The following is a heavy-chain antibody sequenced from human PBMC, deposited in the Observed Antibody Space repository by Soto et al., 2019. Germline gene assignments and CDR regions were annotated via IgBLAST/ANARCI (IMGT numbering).Heavy chain of an antibody. CDR1: GGTFSSYA. CDR2: IIPIFGTA. Sequence: QVQLVQSGAEVKKPGSSVKVSCKASGGTFSSYAISWVRQAPGQGLEWMGGIIPIFGTANYAQKFQGRVTITADKPTSTAYMALSSLRSEDTAVYYCASRGYCSGGSCSTGTGGFDPWGQGTLVTVSS. D-gene: IGHD2-15*01. V-gene: IGHV1-69*06. J-gene: IGHJ5*02. CDR3: ASRGYCSGGSCSTGTGGFDP.